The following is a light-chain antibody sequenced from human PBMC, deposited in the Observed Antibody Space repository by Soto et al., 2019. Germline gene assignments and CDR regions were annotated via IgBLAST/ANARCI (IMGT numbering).Light chain of an antibody. Sequence: QSALTQPASVSGSPGQSITISCTGTSSDVGGYNYVSWYQQHPGIAPKLLIYGVTNRPSGVSTRFSGSKYGNTAYLTISGLQAEDEADYHCSSATSASTLLYLFGTGTTLPS. CDR3: SSATSASTLLYL. V-gene: IGLV2-14*01. CDR2: GVT. CDR1: SSDVGGYNY. J-gene: IGLJ1*01.